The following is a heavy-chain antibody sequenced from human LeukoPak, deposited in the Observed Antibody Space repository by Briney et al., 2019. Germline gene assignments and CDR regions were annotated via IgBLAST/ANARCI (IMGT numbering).Heavy chain of an antibody. D-gene: IGHD4-17*01. CDR1: GGTFSSYA. CDR2: IIPIFGTA. Sequence: ASVKVSCKASGGTFSSYAISWVRQAPGQGLEWMGGIIPIFGTANYAQKFQGRVTITTDESTSTAYMELNRLRSDDAAVYYCARAPTTVTIHFDYWGQGTLVTVSS. J-gene: IGHJ4*02. V-gene: IGHV1-69*05. CDR3: ARAPTTVTIHFDY.